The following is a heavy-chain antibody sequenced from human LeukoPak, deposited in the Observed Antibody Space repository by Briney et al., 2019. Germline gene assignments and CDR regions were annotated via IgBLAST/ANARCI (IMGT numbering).Heavy chain of an antibody. CDR2: IIPIFGTA. V-gene: IGHV1-69*13. CDR1: GGTFSSYA. J-gene: IGHJ4*02. CDR3: ARFSTVTAPFDY. D-gene: IGHD2-21*02. Sequence: SVKVSCKASGGTFSSYAISWVRQAPGQGLEWMGGIIPIFGTANYAQKFQGRVTITADESTSTAYMELSSLRSEDTAVYYCARFSTVTAPFDYWGQGTLVTVSS.